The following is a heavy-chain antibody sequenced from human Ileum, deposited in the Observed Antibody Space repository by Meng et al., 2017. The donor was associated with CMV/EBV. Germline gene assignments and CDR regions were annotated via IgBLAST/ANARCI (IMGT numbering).Heavy chain of an antibody. Sequence: QVQLQQSGPGLVKPSPTLSLTCAISGASVSSNIAAWSWIRQSQSRGLEWLGRTYYRSKWYDDYAVSVKSRVTITPDTSKNQFSLHLNSVSPEDTAIYFCAREMGAHDYWGQGTLVTVSS. CDR1: GASVSSNIAA. CDR3: AREMGAHDY. D-gene: IGHD4/OR15-4a*01. V-gene: IGHV6-1*01. J-gene: IGHJ4*02. CDR2: TYYRSKWYD.